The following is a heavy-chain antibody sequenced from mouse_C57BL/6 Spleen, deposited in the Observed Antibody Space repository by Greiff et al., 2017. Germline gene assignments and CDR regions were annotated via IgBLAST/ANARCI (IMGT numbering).Heavy chain of an antibody. J-gene: IGHJ4*01. CDR3: AGYGGWDEAMEY. V-gene: IGHV7-3*01. D-gene: IGHD4-1*01. Sequence: EVKLMESGGGLVQPGGSLSLSCAASGFTFTDYYMSWVRQPPGKALEWLGFIRNKANGYTTEYSASVKGRFTISRDNSQGILYLHMNALRAEDSATYYGAGYGGWDEAMEYWGQGASVTGST. CDR1: GFTFTDYY. CDR2: IRNKANGYTT.